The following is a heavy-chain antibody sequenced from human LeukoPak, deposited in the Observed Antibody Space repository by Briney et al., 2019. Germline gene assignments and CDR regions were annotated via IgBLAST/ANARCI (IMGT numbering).Heavy chain of an antibody. D-gene: IGHD4-17*01. CDR3: AREIYGDYNFDY. CDR2: ISSSGSTI. J-gene: IGHJ4*02. CDR1: GFTFSDYY. Sequence: GGSLRLSCAASGFTFSDYYMSWIRQAPGKGLEWVSYISSSGSTIYYADSMKGRFTISRDNAKNSLYLQMNSLRAEDTAMYYCAREIYGDYNFDYWGQGTLVTVSS. V-gene: IGHV3-11*01.